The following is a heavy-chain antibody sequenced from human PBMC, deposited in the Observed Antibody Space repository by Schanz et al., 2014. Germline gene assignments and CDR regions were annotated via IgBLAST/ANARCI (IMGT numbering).Heavy chain of an antibody. V-gene: IGHV3-7*02. CDR1: TFTFSSDW. Sequence: EVQLAESGGGLVQPGGSLRLSCAASTFTFSSDWMSWVRQAPGKGLEWVTNIKRDGSEKNYLDSVKGRFTISRDNANNALFLQMNSLRGEDTAVYYCRAPDYGMDVWGQGATVIVSS. CDR2: IKRDGSEK. CDR3: RAPDYGMDV. J-gene: IGHJ6*02.